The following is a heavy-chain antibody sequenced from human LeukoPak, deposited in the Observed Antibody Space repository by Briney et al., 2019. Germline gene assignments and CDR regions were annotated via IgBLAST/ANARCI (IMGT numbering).Heavy chain of an antibody. Sequence: GGSLRLSCTASGFTFGDYAMSWFRQAPGKGLEWVGFIRSKAYGGTTEYAASVKGRFTISRDDSKSIAYLQMNSLKPEDTAVYYCTRAAAAGNNWFDPWGQGTLVTVSS. V-gene: IGHV3-49*03. CDR3: TRAAAAGNNWFDP. CDR1: GFTFGDYA. J-gene: IGHJ5*02. D-gene: IGHD6-13*01. CDR2: IRSKAYGGTT.